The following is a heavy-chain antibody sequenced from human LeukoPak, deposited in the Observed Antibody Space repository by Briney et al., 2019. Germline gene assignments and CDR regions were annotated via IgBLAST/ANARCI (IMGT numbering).Heavy chain of an antibody. Sequence: GASVKVSCKGSGYTFSNYDINWVRQATGQGLEWMGWMNPNSGNTGYAQKFQGRVTITRNTSISTAYMELSSLRSEDTAVYYCARTYYGSGSYYRYYYYYYMDVWGKGTTVTVSS. V-gene: IGHV1-8*03. CDR2: MNPNSGNT. CDR3: ARTYYGSGSYYRYYYYYYMDV. CDR1: GYTFSNYD. D-gene: IGHD3-10*01. J-gene: IGHJ6*03.